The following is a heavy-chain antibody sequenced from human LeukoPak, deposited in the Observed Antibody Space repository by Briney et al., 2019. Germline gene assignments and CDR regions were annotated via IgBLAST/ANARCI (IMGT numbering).Heavy chain of an antibody. CDR2: IYYSGRT. CDR1: GGSISSSSYY. V-gene: IGHV4-39*01. D-gene: IGHD1-26*01. CDR3: ARHIYSGTDGDAFDI. J-gene: IGHJ3*02. Sequence: SETLSLTCTVSGGSISSSSYYWGWIRQPPGKGLEWIGTIYYSGRTYYNPSLKSRVTTSVYTSKNQFSLRLSSASAADTAVYYCARHIYSGTDGDAFDIWGQGTMVTVSS.